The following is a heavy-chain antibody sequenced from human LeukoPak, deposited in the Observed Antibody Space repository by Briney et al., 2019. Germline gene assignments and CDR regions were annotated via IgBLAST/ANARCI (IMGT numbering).Heavy chain of an antibody. CDR3: ATGDADSDF. V-gene: IGHV3-33*01. J-gene: IGHJ4*02. Sequence: PGGSLRLSCAASGFTFSNYGMHWVRQAPGKGLEWVAAIWYDGSNKYYADSVKGRFTISRDNSKNTLSLQMNSLRAEDTAVYYCATGDADSDFWGRGTLVTVSS. CDR2: IWYDGSNK. CDR1: GFTFSNYG. D-gene: IGHD7-27*01.